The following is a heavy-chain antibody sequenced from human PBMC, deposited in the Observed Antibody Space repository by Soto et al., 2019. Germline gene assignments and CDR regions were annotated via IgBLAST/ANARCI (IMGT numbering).Heavy chain of an antibody. Sequence: GASVKVSCKASGGTFSSYAISWVRQAPGQGLEWMGGIIPIFGTANYAQKFQGRVTITADESTSTAYMELSSLRSEDTAVYYCARDSRWYSSSWYRGNWFDPWGQGTLVTVSS. D-gene: IGHD6-13*01. CDR1: GGTFSSYA. CDR3: ARDSRWYSSSWYRGNWFDP. V-gene: IGHV1-69*13. CDR2: IIPIFGTA. J-gene: IGHJ5*02.